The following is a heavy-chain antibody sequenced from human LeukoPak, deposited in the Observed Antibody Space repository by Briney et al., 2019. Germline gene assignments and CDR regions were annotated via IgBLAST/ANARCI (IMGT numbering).Heavy chain of an antibody. CDR1: RYTFTSYG. D-gene: IGHD2-15*01. CDR2: ICAYNGNT. CDR3: ARIPGGYFDY. J-gene: IGHJ4*02. Sequence: VAEKVSCKASRYTFTSYGISWVRQAPAHGLKGMGWICAYNGNTNYAQKLQGRVTMTTDTSTSTAYMELRSLRSDDTAVYYCARIPGGYFDYWGQGTLVTVSS. V-gene: IGHV1-18*01.